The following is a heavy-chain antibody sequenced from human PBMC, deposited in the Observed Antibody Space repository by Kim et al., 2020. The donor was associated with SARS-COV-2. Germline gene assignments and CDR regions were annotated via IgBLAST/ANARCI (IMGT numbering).Heavy chain of an antibody. J-gene: IGHJ4*02. V-gene: IGHV3-33*01. CDR2: IWYDGSNK. CDR1: GFTFSSYG. Sequence: GGSLRLSCAASGFTFSSYGMHWVRQAPGKGLEWVAVIWYDGSNKYYADSVKGRFTISRDNSKNTLYLQMNSLRAEDTAVYYCARDRVGYDYGGQEGFDYWGQGTLVTVSS. D-gene: IGHD4-17*01. CDR3: ARDRVGYDYGGQEGFDY.